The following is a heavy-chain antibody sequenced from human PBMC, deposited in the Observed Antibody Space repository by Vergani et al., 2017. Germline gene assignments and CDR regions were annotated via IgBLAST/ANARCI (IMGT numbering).Heavy chain of an antibody. Sequence: QVTLRESGPALVKPTQTLTLTCTFSGFSLSTSGMCVSWIRQPPGKALEWLALIDWDDDKYYSTSLKTRLTISKDTSKNQVVLTMTNMDPVDTATYYCARSEIAAAGTILLDYWGQGTLVTVSS. CDR3: ARSEIAAAGTILLDY. CDR1: GFSLSTSGMC. J-gene: IGHJ4*02. V-gene: IGHV2-70*01. CDR2: IDWDDDK. D-gene: IGHD6-13*01.